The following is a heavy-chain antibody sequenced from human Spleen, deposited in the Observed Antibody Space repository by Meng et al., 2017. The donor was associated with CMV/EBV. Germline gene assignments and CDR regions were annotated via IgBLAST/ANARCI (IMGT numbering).Heavy chain of an antibody. V-gene: IGHV3-33*06. J-gene: IGHJ6*02. CDR3: ANGLSIRARPLLYYYGMDV. Sequence: GGSLRLSCAASGFTFSVYGMHWVRQAPGKGLEWVALIWYDGSNKYYADSVKGRFTISRDNSKNTLSLEMNSLRVEDTAVYYCANGLSIRARPLLYYYGMDVWGQGTTVTVSS. D-gene: IGHD6-6*01. CDR2: IWYDGSNK. CDR1: GFTFSVYG.